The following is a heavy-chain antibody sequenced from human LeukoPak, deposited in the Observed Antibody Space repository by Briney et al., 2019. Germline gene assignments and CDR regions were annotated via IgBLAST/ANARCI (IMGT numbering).Heavy chain of an antibody. CDR1: GGSISSSSYY. D-gene: IGHD1-7*01. CDR3: ARGSGELS. J-gene: IGHJ4*02. CDR2: IYYSGST. V-gene: IGHV4-39*07. Sequence: SETLSLTFTVSGGSISSSSYYWGWIRQPPGKGLEWIGSIYYSGSTYYNPSLKSRVTISVDTSKNQFSLKLSSVTAADTAVYYCARGSGELSWGQGTLVTVSS.